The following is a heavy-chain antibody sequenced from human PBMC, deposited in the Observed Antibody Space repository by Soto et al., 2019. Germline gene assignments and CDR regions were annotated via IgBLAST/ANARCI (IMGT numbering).Heavy chain of an antibody. CDR2: IIPIFGTA. Sequence: QVQLVQSGAEVKKPGSSVKVSCKASGGTFSSYAISWVRQAPGQGLEWMGGIIPIFGTANYAQKFQGRVTITADESTSTAYMELSSLRSEDTAVYYCARASSSDIVLKVYAIHPYYYYGMDVWGQGTTVTVSS. CDR3: ARASSSDIVLKVYAIHPYYYYGMDV. CDR1: GGTFSSYA. V-gene: IGHV1-69*12. D-gene: IGHD2-8*01. J-gene: IGHJ6*02.